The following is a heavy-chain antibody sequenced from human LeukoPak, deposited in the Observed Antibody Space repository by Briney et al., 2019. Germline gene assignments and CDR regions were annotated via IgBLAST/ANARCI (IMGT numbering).Heavy chain of an antibody. Sequence: ASVKVSCKASGYTFTSYYMHWVRQAPGQGLEWMGIINPSGGSTSYAQKFQGRVTMTRDTSTSTVYMELSSLRSEDTAVYYCASLCGGDCHTHSDAFDIWGQGTMVTVSS. J-gene: IGHJ3*02. CDR2: INPSGGST. CDR1: GYTFTSYY. CDR3: ASLCGGDCHTHSDAFDI. V-gene: IGHV1-46*01. D-gene: IGHD2-21*02.